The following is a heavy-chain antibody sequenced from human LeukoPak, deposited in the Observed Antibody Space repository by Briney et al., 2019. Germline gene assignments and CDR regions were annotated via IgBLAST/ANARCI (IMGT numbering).Heavy chain of an antibody. CDR2: IRSSSSTI. V-gene: IGHV3-48*01. Sequence: GGSLRLSCEASGFTFSNYSMNWVRQAPGKGLEWVSYIRSSSSTIYYADSVKGRFTISRDNSKNTLYLQMNSLRAEDTAVYYCAKVPMDIVVVPAARYFDYWGQGTLVTVSS. CDR1: GFTFSNYS. D-gene: IGHD2-2*03. J-gene: IGHJ4*02. CDR3: AKVPMDIVVVPAARYFDY.